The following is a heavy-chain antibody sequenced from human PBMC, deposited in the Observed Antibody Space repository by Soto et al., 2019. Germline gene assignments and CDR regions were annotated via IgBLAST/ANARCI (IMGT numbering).Heavy chain of an antibody. J-gene: IGHJ4*02. D-gene: IGHD3-10*01. CDR1: GFTFSTDS. Sequence: EVQLVESGGGLVQPGGSLRLSCVASGFTFSTDSMNWVRQAPGKGLEWVAHISTSGATRYYADSVKGRFTISRDNAKSSLYLQMDSLRNEDTAVYYCARFFGRGFDYWGQGTLVTVSS. CDR2: ISTSGATR. V-gene: IGHV3-48*02. CDR3: ARFFGRGFDY.